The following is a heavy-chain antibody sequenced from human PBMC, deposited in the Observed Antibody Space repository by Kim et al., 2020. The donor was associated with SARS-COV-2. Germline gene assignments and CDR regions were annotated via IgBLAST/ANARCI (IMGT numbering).Heavy chain of an antibody. CDR2: ISDSGGST. V-gene: IGHV3-23*01. CDR1: GFTFSNYA. CDR3: AKDGVYSSGCDEFQH. J-gene: IGHJ1*01. Sequence: GGSLRLSCAASGFTFSNYAMSWVRQAPGKGLEWVSFISDSGGSTHYADSVKGRFTISRDNAKNTLFLQMNSLRAEDTAVYFCAKDGVYSSGCDEFQHWGQGTLVTVS. D-gene: IGHD6-25*01.